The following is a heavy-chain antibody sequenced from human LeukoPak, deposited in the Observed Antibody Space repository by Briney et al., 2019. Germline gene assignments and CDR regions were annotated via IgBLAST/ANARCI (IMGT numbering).Heavy chain of an antibody. CDR3: ARGRRSSGWYWFDP. CDR1: GGSISSGGYY. Sequence: SETLSLTCTVSGGSISSGGYYWSWIRQLPGKGLEWIVYIYYSGSTYYNPSLKSRLTISVDTSKNQFSLKLSSVTAADTAVYYCARGRRSSGWYWFDPWGQGTLVTVSS. CDR2: IYYSGST. D-gene: IGHD6-19*01. J-gene: IGHJ5*02. V-gene: IGHV4-31*03.